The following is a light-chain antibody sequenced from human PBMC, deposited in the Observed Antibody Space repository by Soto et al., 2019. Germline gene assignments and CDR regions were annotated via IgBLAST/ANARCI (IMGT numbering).Light chain of an antibody. CDR1: QSISNW. CDR2: DVS. CDR3: QQYNTFWT. V-gene: IGKV1-5*01. Sequence: DIQMTQSPSSLSASVGDRVTITCRASQSISNWLAWYQQKPGEAPKLLIYDVSSLQSGVPSRFSGSGSGTEFTLTISSLQPDDFATYYCQQYNTFWTFGQGTKVDIK. J-gene: IGKJ1*01.